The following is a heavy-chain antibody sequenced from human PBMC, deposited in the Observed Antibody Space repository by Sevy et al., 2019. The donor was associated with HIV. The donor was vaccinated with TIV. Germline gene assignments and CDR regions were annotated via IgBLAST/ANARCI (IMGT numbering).Heavy chain of an antibody. CDR3: AKDTKTYYYGSGSYYTYYYYGMDV. Sequence: GSLRLSCAASGFTFSSYAMSWVRQAPGKGLEWVSAISGSGGSTYYADSVKGRFTISRDNSKNTLYLQMNSLRAEDTAVYYCAKDTKTYYYGSGSYYTYYYYGMDVWGQGTTVTVSS. CDR2: ISGSGGST. J-gene: IGHJ6*02. CDR1: GFTFSSYA. V-gene: IGHV3-23*01. D-gene: IGHD3-10*01.